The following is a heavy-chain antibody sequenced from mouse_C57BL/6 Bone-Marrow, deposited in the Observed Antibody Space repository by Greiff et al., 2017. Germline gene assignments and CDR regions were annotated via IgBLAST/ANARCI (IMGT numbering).Heavy chain of an antibody. D-gene: IGHD2-3*01. Sequence: VQLQQSGAELVKPGASVKLSCTASGFNIKDYYMHWVKQRTEQGLEWIGRIDPEDGETKYAPKFQGKATITADTASNTAYLQLRSLTSEDTAVYYCATALYDGYYGGWFAYWGQGTLVTVSA. V-gene: IGHV14-2*01. CDR3: ATALYDGYYGGWFAY. J-gene: IGHJ3*01. CDR2: IDPEDGET. CDR1: GFNIKDYY.